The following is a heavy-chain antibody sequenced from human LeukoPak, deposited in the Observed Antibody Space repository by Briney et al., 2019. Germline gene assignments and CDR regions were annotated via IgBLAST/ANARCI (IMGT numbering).Heavy chain of an antibody. Sequence: PGGSLRLSCAASGFXFSSYIINWVRQAPGKGLEWVSSISSSSAYIYYADSVKGRFTISRDNAKSSLFLQMNSLRDEDTAVYYCATSSIALAGTVDYWGQGTLVTVSS. CDR3: ATSSIALAGTVDY. V-gene: IGHV3-21*01. CDR2: ISSSSAYI. CDR1: GFXFSSYI. D-gene: IGHD6-19*01. J-gene: IGHJ4*02.